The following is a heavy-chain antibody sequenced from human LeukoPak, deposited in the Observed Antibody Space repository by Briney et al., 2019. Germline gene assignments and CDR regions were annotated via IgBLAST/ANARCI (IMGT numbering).Heavy chain of an antibody. CDR2: ISYDGSNK. D-gene: IGHD2-2*01. Sequence: GGSLRLSCAASGFTFSSYATHWVRQAPGKGLEWVAVISYDGSNKYYADSVKGRFTISRDNSKNTLYLQMNSLRAEDTAVYYCARGVSYQFDYWGQGTLVTVSS. CDR3: ARGVSYQFDY. J-gene: IGHJ4*02. V-gene: IGHV3-30*04. CDR1: GFTFSSYA.